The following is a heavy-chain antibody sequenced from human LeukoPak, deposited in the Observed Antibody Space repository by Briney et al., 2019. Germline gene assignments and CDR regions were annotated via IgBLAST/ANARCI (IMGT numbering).Heavy chain of an antibody. Sequence: PGGSLRLSCAASGFTVSSNYMSWVRQAPGKGLEWVSVIYSGGSTYYADSVKGRFTISRDNSKNTLYLQMNSLRAEDTAVYYCAKTNGGTYYYGSGSYWDVWGKGTTVTISS. CDR3: AKTNGGTYYYGSGSYWDV. V-gene: IGHV3-53*01. CDR1: GFTVSSNY. J-gene: IGHJ6*04. D-gene: IGHD3-10*01. CDR2: IYSGGST.